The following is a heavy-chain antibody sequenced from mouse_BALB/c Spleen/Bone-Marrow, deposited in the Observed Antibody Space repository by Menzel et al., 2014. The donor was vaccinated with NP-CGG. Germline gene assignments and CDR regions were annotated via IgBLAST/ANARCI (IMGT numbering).Heavy chain of an antibody. J-gene: IGHJ2*01. CDR3: ARLLRLRYFDY. V-gene: IGHV5-9*02. Sequence: EVMLVESGGGLVKPGGSLKLSCAASGFAFSSYDMSWVRQTPEKRLEWVATISSGGSYTYYPDSVKGRFTISRDNARNTLYLQMSSLRAEDTALYYCARLLRLRYFDYWGQGTTRTVSS. CDR2: ISSGGSYT. CDR1: GFAFSSYD. D-gene: IGHD1-2*01.